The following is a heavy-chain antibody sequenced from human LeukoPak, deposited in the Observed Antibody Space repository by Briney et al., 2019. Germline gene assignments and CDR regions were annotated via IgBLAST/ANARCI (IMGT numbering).Heavy chain of an antibody. CDR1: GGTFSSYG. Sequence: SVKVSCKASGGTFSSYGITWVRRAPGQGLEWMGGVIPIFGTTNYAQKFQGRVTITADESTSTAYMELSSLRSEDTAVYYCARVRRLYYYDSSGLDAFDIWGQGTMVTASS. CDR3: ARVRRLYYYDSSGLDAFDI. V-gene: IGHV1-69*01. CDR2: VIPIFGTT. D-gene: IGHD3-22*01. J-gene: IGHJ3*02.